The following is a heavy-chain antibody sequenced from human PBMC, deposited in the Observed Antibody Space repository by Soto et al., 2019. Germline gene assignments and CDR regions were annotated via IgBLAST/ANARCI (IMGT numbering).Heavy chain of an antibody. J-gene: IGHJ5*02. CDR3: ARSGPPESGVVVTGIDWLDP. Sequence: PGGSLRLSCAASGFTFSSYWMSWVRQAPGKGLEWVANIKPDGSEKYYVDSVKGRFTISRDNAKNSLYLQMNSLTAADTAVYYCARSGPPESGVVVTGIDWLDPWGQGTLVTVSS. D-gene: IGHD2-21*02. V-gene: IGHV3-7*01. CDR1: GFTFSSYW. CDR2: IKPDGSEK.